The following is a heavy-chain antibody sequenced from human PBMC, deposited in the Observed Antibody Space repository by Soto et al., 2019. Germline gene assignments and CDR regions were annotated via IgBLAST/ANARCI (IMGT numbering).Heavy chain of an antibody. CDR1: GGTFSSYA. Sequence: GASVKVSCKASGGTFSSYAISWVRQAPGQGLEWMGGIIPIFGTANYAQKFQGRVTITADESTSTAYMELSSLRSEDTAVYYCARSYDSSGYFDYWGQGTLVTVSS. D-gene: IGHD3-22*01. J-gene: IGHJ4*02. CDR2: IIPIFGTA. V-gene: IGHV1-69*13. CDR3: ARSYDSSGYFDY.